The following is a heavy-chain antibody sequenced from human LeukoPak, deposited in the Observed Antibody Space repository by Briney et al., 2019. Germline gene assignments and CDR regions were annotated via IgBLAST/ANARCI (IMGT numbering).Heavy chain of an antibody. CDR1: GGSISSGGYY. CDR3: ARTIFGVVNGFAP. CDR2: SYYSGST. J-gene: IGHJ5*02. V-gene: IGHV4-31*03. Sequence: PSETLSLTCTVSGGSISSGGYYWSWIRQHPGKGLEWSGYSYYSGSTYYNPPLKSRVTISVDTAKNQFSLKLSSVTAADTAMYYCARTIFGVVNGFAPWGQGTLVTVSS. D-gene: IGHD3-3*01.